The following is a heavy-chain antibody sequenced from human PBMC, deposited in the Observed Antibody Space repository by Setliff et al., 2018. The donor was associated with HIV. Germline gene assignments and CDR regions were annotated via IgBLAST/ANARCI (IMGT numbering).Heavy chain of an antibody. CDR2: IYFSGRT. CDR1: GGSISGYY. J-gene: IGHJ4*02. D-gene: IGHD1-26*01. CDR3: ATSEWELIDFDY. Sequence: SETLSLTCTVSGGSISGYYWGWIRQPPGKGLEWIGSIYFSGRTYYNPSLKSRVTMSVDTSKHQFSLNLNSVTAADTAVYFCATSEWELIDFDYWGQGTLVTVSS. V-gene: IGHV4-59*04.